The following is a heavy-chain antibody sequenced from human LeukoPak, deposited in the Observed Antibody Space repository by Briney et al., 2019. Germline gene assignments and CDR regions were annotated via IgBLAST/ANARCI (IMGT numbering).Heavy chain of an antibody. CDR1: GGTFSSYA. D-gene: IGHD2-2*02. V-gene: IGHV1-69*13. J-gene: IGHJ3*02. Sequence: GASVKDSCEASGGTFSSYAISWVRQAPGQGLEWMGGIIPIFGTANYAQKFQGRVTITADESTSTAYMELSSLRSEDTAVYYCARHLVPAAINAFDIWGQGTMVTVSS. CDR2: IIPIFGTA. CDR3: ARHLVPAAINAFDI.